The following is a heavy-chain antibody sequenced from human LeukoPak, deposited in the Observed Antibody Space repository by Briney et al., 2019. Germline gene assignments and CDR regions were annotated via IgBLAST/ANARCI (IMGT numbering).Heavy chain of an antibody. CDR2: IYYSGST. Sequence: SETLSLTCTVSGGSISSNSYYWGWLRQPPGKGLEWIGSIYYSGSTYYNPSLKSRVTISVDTSKNQFSLKLSSVTAAATALYYCARVNMEIDYWGQGTLVTVSS. CDR1: GGSISSNSYY. J-gene: IGHJ4*02. V-gene: IGHV4-39*07. D-gene: IGHD4/OR15-4a*01. CDR3: ARVNMEIDY.